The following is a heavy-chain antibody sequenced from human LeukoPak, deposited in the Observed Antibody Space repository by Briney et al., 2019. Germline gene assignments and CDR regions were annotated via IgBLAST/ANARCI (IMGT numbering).Heavy chain of an antibody. CDR2: ISAYNGNT. CDR3: ARGPYCSGGTCYSQYFDY. D-gene: IGHD2-15*01. CDR1: GYTFTSYG. V-gene: IGHV1-18*01. Sequence: ASVKVSCKASGYTFTSYGISWVRQAPGQGLEWMGWISAYNGNTNYAQKLQGRVTMTTGTSTSTAYMELRSLRSDDTAVYYCARGPYCSGGTCYSQYFDYWAREPWSPSPQ. J-gene: IGHJ4*02.